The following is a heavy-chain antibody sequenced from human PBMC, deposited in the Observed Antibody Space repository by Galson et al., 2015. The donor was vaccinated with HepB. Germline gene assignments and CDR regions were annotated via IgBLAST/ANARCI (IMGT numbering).Heavy chain of an antibody. V-gene: IGHV5-10-1*01. Sequence: QSGAEVKKPGESLRISCKGSGSSFTSYWISWVRQMPGKGLEWMGRIDPSDSYTNYSPSFQGHVTISADKSISTAYLQWSSLKASDTAMYYCARLPLTESDPNYYDSSGVRWFGWFDPWGQGTLVTVSS. CDR3: ARLPLTESDPNYYDSSGVRWFGWFDP. CDR1: GSSFTSYW. J-gene: IGHJ5*02. D-gene: IGHD3-22*01. CDR2: IDPSDSYT.